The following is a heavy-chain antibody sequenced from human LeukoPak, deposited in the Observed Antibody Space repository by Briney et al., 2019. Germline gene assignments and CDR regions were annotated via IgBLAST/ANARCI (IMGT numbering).Heavy chain of an antibody. Sequence: PSETLSLTCTVSGGSISSGDYYWSWIRQPPGKGLEWIGYIYYSGSTYYNPSLKSRVTISVDTSKNQFSLKLSSVTAADTAVYYCARARAWSEGAFDIWGQGTMVTVSS. CDR3: ARARAWSEGAFDI. D-gene: IGHD2-15*01. CDR1: GGSISSGDYY. J-gene: IGHJ3*02. V-gene: IGHV4-30-4*02. CDR2: IYYSGST.